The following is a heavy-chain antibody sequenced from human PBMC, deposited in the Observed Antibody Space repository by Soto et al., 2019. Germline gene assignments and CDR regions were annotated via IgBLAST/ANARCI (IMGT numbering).Heavy chain of an antibody. CDR2: ISYDGSNK. J-gene: IGHJ4*02. CDR3: AKDLMTLGSIAAADYLGPDY. CDR1: GFTFSSYG. V-gene: IGHV3-30*18. Sequence: GGSLRLSCAASGFTFSSYGMHWVRQAPGKGLEWVAVISYDGSNKYYADSVKGRFTISRDNSKNTLYLQMNSLRAEDTAVYYCAKDLMTLGSIAAADYLGPDYWGQGTMVTVYS. D-gene: IGHD6-13*01.